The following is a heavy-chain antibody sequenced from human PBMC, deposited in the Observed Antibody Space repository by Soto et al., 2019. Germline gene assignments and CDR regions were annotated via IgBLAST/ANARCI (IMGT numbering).Heavy chain of an antibody. CDR2: ISNSGDYI. D-gene: IGHD2-2*01. CDR3: ARDESAGSSIRY. CDR1: GVTVSSNY. V-gene: IGHV3-21*01. Sequence: GGSLRLSCAASGVTVSSNYMNWVRQAPGKGLEWVSSISNSGDYIYYADSVQGRFTISRDNAKNSLYLQMNSLRAEDTAVYFCARDESAGSSIRYWGQGILVTVSS. J-gene: IGHJ4*02.